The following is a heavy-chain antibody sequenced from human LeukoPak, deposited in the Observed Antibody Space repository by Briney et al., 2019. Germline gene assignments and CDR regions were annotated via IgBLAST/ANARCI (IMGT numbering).Heavy chain of an antibody. D-gene: IGHD2-21*02. V-gene: IGHV1-69*05. CDR2: IIPIFGTA. CDR3: ATTLHIVVVTWHAFDI. CDR1: GGTFSSYA. Sequence: SVKVSCKASGGTFSSYAISWVRQAPGQGLEWMGGIIPIFGTANYAQKFQGRVTMTRDTSISTAYMELSRLTFDDTTIYYCATTLHIVVVTWHAFDIWGQGTMVTVSS. J-gene: IGHJ3*02.